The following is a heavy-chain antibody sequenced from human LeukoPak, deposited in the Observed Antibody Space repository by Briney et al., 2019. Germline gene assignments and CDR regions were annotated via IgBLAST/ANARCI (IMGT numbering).Heavy chain of an antibody. D-gene: IGHD4/OR15-4a*01. CDR2: ISSSSSYI. CDR3: ARDGASLLPIGY. CDR1: GFTFSSYS. V-gene: IGHV3-21*01. Sequence: SGGSLRLSCAASGFTFSSYSMNWVRQAPGKGLEWVSSISSSSSYIYYADSVKGRFTISRDNAKNSLYLQMNSLRAEDTAVYYCARDGASLLPIGYWGQGTLVTVPS. J-gene: IGHJ4*02.